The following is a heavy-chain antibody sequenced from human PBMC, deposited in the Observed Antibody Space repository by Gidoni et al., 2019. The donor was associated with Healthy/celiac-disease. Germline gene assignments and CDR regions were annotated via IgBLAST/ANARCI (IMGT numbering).Heavy chain of an antibody. CDR1: GFTFSSYA. D-gene: IGHD2-2*01. V-gene: IGHV3-23*01. J-gene: IGHJ5*02. CDR2: ISGSGGST. Sequence: EVQLLESGGGLVQPGGSLRLSCAASGFTFSSYAMSWVRQAPGKGLEWVSAISGSGGSTYYADSVKGQFTISRDNSKNTLYLQMNSLRAEDTAVYYCAKDQYQLLSGLGWFDPWGQGTLVTVSS. CDR3: AKDQYQLLSGLGWFDP.